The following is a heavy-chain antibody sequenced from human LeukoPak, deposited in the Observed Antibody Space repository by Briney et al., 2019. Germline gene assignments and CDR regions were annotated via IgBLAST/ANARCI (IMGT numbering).Heavy chain of an antibody. J-gene: IGHJ3*02. V-gene: IGHV3-21*01. CDR2: ISTSSSYI. Sequence: GGSLRLSCAASGFTFSSYNMNWVRQAPGKGLEWVSSISTSSSYIYYADSVKGRFTISRNNAKNSLYLQMNSLRAEDTAVYYCARGYCSDGTCLGDDIWGQGTMVTVSS. CDR1: GFTFSSYN. CDR3: ARGYCSDGTCLGDDI. D-gene: IGHD2-15*01.